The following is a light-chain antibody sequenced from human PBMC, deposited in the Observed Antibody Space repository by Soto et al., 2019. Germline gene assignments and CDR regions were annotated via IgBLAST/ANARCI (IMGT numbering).Light chain of an antibody. V-gene: IGKV4-1*01. CDR3: QQYESTPPT. Sequence: DIVMTQSPDSLAVSLGERATINXKSXQSVLXSSNNKNYLAWYQQRPGQPPKLLIYWASTRESGVPDRFSGSGSGTDFTLTITSLQAEDVAVYYCQQYESTPPTFGQGTKLEIK. J-gene: IGKJ2*01. CDR1: QSVLXSSNNKNY. CDR2: WAS.